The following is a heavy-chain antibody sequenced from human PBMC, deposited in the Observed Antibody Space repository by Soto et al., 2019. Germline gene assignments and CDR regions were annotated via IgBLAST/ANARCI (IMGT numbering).Heavy chain of an antibody. D-gene: IGHD3-10*01. V-gene: IGHV4-31*03. Sequence: QVQLQESGPGLVKPSQTLSLTCTVSGGSISSGGYYWSWIRQHPGEGLEWIGYIYYSGRTYYNPSLKSRVTISVDTSKNQCSLKLSSVTAADTAVYYCARGRSSMVREFSIDYWGQGTLVTVSS. CDR3: ARGRSSMVREFSIDY. CDR1: GGSISSGGYY. J-gene: IGHJ4*02. CDR2: IYYSGRT.